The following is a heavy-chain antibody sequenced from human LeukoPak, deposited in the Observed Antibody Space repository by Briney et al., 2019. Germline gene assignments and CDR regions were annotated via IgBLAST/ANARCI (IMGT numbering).Heavy chain of an antibody. J-gene: IGHJ2*01. CDR2: INHSGST. Sequence: PSETLSLTCAVYGGSFSGYYWSWIRQPPGKGLEWSGEINHSGSTNYNPSLKSRVTISVDTSKNQFSLKLSSVTAADTAVYYCASTVTTAPRWYFDLWGRGTLVTVSS. V-gene: IGHV4-34*01. CDR1: GGSFSGYY. CDR3: ASTVTTAPRWYFDL. D-gene: IGHD4-17*01.